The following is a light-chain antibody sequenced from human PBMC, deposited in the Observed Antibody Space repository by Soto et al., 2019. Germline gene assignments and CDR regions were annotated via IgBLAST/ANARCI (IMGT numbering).Light chain of an antibody. Sequence: DIQMTQSPSSLSASVGDRVTITCRASESISRHLNWYQQKPGKAPNLLIYAASSLQNGVPSRFSGAGSGTDFTLTISNLQPEDFSTYCCHQSYSTLSITFGQGTRLEIK. CDR2: AAS. CDR1: ESISRH. J-gene: IGKJ5*01. V-gene: IGKV1-39*01. CDR3: HQSYSTLSIT.